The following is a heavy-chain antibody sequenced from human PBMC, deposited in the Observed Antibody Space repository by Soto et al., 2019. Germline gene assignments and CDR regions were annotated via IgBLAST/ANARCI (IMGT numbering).Heavy chain of an antibody. Sequence: EVQLVESGGGLVQPGGSLGLSCAASGFTFSSYCMSWVRQAPGKGLEWVASIKQDGSEKYYVDSVKGRFTISRDNAKNSLYLQMNSLRAEDTALYYCGRERYSSGWFSGDYWGQGTLVTVSS. CDR3: GRERYSSGWFSGDY. CDR1: GFTFSSYC. J-gene: IGHJ4*02. V-gene: IGHV3-7*05. D-gene: IGHD6-19*01. CDR2: IKQDGSEK.